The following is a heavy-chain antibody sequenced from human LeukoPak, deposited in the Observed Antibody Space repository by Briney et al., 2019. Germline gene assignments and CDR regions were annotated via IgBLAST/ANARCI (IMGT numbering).Heavy chain of an antibody. V-gene: IGHV1-2*02. CDR3: ARVSYDYVWGSYRYTRAFDI. D-gene: IGHD3-16*02. J-gene: IGHJ3*02. Sequence: ASVKVSCKAPGYTFTGYYMHWVRQAPGQGLEWMGWINPNSGGTNYAQKFQGRVTMTRDTSISTAYMELSRLRSDDTAVYYCARVSYDYVWGSYRYTRAFDIWGQGTMVTVSS. CDR2: INPNSGGT. CDR1: GYTFTGYY.